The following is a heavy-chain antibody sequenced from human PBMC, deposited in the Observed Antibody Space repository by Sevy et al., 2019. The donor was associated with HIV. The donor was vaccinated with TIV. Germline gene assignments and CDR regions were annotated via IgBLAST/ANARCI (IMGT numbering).Heavy chain of an antibody. CDR2: INPRGDTT. CDR1: GYSISDYY. J-gene: IGHJ6*03. CDR3: ARGGYYYASGTYSYSYYYMGV. D-gene: IGHD3-10*01. V-gene: IGHV1-46*01. Sequence: ASVKVSCKASGYSISDYYMHWVRQAPGQGLEWMGIINPRGDTTKYAQKFQGRVTMTRDTSTSTVYMDLGSLGSEDTAVYYCARGGYYYASGTYSYSYYYMGVWGKGTTVTVSS.